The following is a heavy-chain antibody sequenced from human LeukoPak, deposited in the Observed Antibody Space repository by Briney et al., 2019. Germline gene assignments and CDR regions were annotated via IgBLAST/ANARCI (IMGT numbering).Heavy chain of an antibody. CDR3: ARAIAVCGMDV. CDR1: GFTFSSYS. Sequence: PGGSLRLSCAASGFTFSSYSMNWVRQAPGKGLEWVSTISSSSSYIYYADSVKGRFTISRDNAKNSLYLQMNSLRAEDTAVYYCARAIAVCGMDVWGQGTTVTVSS. CDR2: ISSSSSYI. D-gene: IGHD6-19*01. V-gene: IGHV3-21*01. J-gene: IGHJ6*02.